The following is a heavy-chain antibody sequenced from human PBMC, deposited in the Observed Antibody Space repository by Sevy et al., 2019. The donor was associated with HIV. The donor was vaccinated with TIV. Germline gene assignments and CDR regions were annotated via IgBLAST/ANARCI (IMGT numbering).Heavy chain of an antibody. CDR3: AGEGCTRPHDY. V-gene: IGHV3-23*01. Sequence: GGSLRLSCAASGFAFYDYSMSWIRQAPGKGLEWVATLSFGCGKINYADSVKGRFTISRDNSKISFYLQMDNLRVEGTALYYCAGEGCTRPHDYWGQGTRVTISS. CDR2: LSFGCGKI. CDR1: GFAFYDYS. J-gene: IGHJ4*02. D-gene: IGHD2-8*01.